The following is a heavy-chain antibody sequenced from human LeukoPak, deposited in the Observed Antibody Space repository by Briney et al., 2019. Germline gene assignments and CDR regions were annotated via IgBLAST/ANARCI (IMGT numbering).Heavy chain of an antibody. CDR2: TDQNEIT. V-gene: IGHV4-34*01. Sequence: SETLSLTCAVSGGSFSGYDWSWIRRPPGKGLEWIGDTDQNEITNYNPSLKSRATISVDMSKNHFSLKLHSVTAADTAVYYCATEWTDGEYVDYWGQGTLVTVSS. CDR3: ATEWTDGEYVDY. D-gene: IGHD4-17*01. CDR1: GGSFSGYD. J-gene: IGHJ4*02.